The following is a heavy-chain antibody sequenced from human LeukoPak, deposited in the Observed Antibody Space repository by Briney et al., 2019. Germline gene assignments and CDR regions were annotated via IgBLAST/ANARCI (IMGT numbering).Heavy chain of an antibody. Sequence: GGSLRLSCAASGFTFSSYEMNWVRQAPGKGLEWVSYISSSGTTIYYADSVRGRFTISRDNSKNTLYLQVNSLRAEDTAVYYCARDNLVQLGYYFQYWGQGTLVIASS. CDR3: ARDNLVQLGYYFQY. J-gene: IGHJ4*02. V-gene: IGHV3-48*03. CDR1: GFTFSSYE. D-gene: IGHD5-18*01. CDR2: ISSSGTTI.